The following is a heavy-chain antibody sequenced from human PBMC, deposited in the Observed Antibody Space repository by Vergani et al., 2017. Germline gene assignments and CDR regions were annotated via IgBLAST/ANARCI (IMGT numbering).Heavy chain of an antibody. D-gene: IGHD3-22*01. J-gene: IGHJ6*02. Sequence: QVQLQESGPGLVKPSETLSLTCTVSNDSVSNTFYYWGWIRQTPGKGLEWIGSIYYSGSTYYNPSLESRVTMSVDTSKSQFSLKLSSVTAADTAVYYCARTHITMIGHYYGMDVWGQGTTVTVSS. CDR2: IYYSGST. CDR3: ARTHITMIGHYYGMDV. V-gene: IGHV4-39*01. CDR1: NDSVSNTFYY.